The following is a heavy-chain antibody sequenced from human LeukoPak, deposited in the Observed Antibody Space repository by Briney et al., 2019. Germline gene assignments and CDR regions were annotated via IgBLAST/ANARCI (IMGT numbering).Heavy chain of an antibody. CDR2: IKQDGSEK. Sequence: GGSRRLSCAASGFTFSSYAMSWVRQAPGKGLEWVANIKQDGSEKYYVDSVKGRFTISRDNAKSSLYLQMNSLRAEDTAVYYCARVPPITIFGVVQEGYNWFDPWGQGTLVTVSS. CDR3: ARVPPITIFGVVQEGYNWFDP. J-gene: IGHJ5*02. CDR1: GFTFSSYA. D-gene: IGHD3-3*01. V-gene: IGHV3-7*01.